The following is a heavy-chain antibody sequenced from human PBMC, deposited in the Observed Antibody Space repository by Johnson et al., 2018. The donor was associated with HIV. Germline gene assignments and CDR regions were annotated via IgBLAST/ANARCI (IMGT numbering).Heavy chain of an antibody. CDR2: ISYDGSNK. Sequence: QVQLVESGGGLVQPGGSLRLSCTASLFTFATYWMSWVRQAPGKGLEWVAVISYDGSNKYYADSVKGRFTISRDNSKNTLYLQMNSLRAEDTAVYYCARYSSSWYHAFDIWGQGTMVTVSS. CDR1: LFTFATYW. J-gene: IGHJ3*02. CDR3: ARYSSSWYHAFDI. V-gene: IGHV3-30*14. D-gene: IGHD6-13*01.